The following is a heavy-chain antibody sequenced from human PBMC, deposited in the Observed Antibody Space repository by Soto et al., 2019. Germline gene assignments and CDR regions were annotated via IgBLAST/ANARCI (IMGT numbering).Heavy chain of an antibody. J-gene: IGHJ6*02. CDR1: GYSFTSYW. Sequence: GESLKISCEGSGYSFTSYWIGWVRQMAGKGLEWMGIIYPGYSDTRYSPSFQGQVTISADKSISTAYLQWSSLKASDTAMYYCARTSAAGKYYYGMDVWGQGTTVTVSS. D-gene: IGHD6-13*01. CDR2: IYPGYSDT. CDR3: ARTSAAGKYYYGMDV. V-gene: IGHV5-51*01.